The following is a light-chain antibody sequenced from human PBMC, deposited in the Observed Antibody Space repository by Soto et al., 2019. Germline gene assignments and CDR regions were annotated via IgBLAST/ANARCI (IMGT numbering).Light chain of an antibody. CDR2: GAS. Sequence: DTVLTQSPGTLSLSPGERATLSCRASQSVRNNYLAWYQQKPGQAPRLLISGASSRAAGIPDRFSGSGSETDFTLTISRLEPEDFAVYYCQHRRNWPTFGQGTRLEI. J-gene: IGKJ5*01. V-gene: IGKV3D-20*02. CDR1: QSVRNNY. CDR3: QHRRNWPT.